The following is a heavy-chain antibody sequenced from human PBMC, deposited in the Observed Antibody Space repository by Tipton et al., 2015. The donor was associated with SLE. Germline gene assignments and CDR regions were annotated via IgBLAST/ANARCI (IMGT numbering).Heavy chain of an antibody. J-gene: IGHJ6*02. CDR3: ARDFSGRDYGMDV. CDR1: GGSLSGYY. Sequence: TLSLTCDVSGGSLSGYYWIWIRQSPGKGLGWIGEVNESGRANYNPSLKSRVTISVDTSKKQFSLKLSSVTAADTAVYYCARDFSGRDYGMDVWGQGTTVTVSS. CDR2: VNESGRA. D-gene: IGHD1-26*01. V-gene: IGHV4-34*01.